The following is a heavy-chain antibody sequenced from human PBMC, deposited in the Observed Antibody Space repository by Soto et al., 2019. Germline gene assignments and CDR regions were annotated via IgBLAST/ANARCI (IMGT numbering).Heavy chain of an antibody. J-gene: IGHJ3*02. D-gene: IGHD3-9*01. CDR1: GFTFSSYS. Sequence: EVQLVESGGGLVKPGGSLRLSCAASGFTFSSYSMNWVRQAPGKGLEWVSSISSSSSYIYYADSVKGRFTISRDNAKNSLYLQMNSLRAEDTAVYYCARGPRRYDILTGYSISAAFDIWGQGTMVTVSS. V-gene: IGHV3-21*01. CDR3: ARGPRRYDILTGYSISAAFDI. CDR2: ISSSSSYI.